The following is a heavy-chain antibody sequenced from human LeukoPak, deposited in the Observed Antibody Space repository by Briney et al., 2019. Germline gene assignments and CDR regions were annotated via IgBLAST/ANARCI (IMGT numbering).Heavy chain of an antibody. Sequence: PGGSLRPSCRVSGITLSNYGMSWVRQAPGKGLEWVAGISGSGGSTNYADSVKGRFTISRDNPKNILYLQMNSLRAEDTAVYFCAKRGVVIRVILVGFHKEANYFDSWGQGALVTVSS. CDR1: GITLSNYG. CDR3: AKRGVVIRVILVGFHKEANYFDS. CDR2: ISGSGGST. J-gene: IGHJ4*02. D-gene: IGHD3-22*01. V-gene: IGHV3-23*01.